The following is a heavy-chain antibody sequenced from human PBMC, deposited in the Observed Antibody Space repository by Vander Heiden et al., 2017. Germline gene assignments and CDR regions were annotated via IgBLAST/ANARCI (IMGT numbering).Heavy chain of an antibody. Sequence: EVQLLDSGGGLVQPGGSLRPSCAASGFTFSTYAMGWVRQAPGKGLEWVSAISGSGGSTYYADSVKGRFTISRDNSKNTLYLQMNSLRADDTAVYYCAGQNSGSYNYWGQGTLVTVSS. CDR1: GFTFSTYA. J-gene: IGHJ4*02. D-gene: IGHD1-26*01. V-gene: IGHV3-23*01. CDR3: AGQNSGSYNY. CDR2: ISGSGGST.